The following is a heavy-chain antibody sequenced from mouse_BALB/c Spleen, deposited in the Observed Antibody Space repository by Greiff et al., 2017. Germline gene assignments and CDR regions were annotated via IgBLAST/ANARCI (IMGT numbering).Heavy chain of an antibody. Sequence: EVQGVESGGGLVKPGGSLKLSCAASGFTFSSYAMSWVRQTPEKRLEWVASISSGGSTYYPDSVKGRFTISRDNARNILYLQMSSLRSEDTAMYYCARRKDYGNYGGYAMDYWGQGTSVTVSS. D-gene: IGHD2-1*01. CDR2: ISSGGST. CDR3: ARRKDYGNYGGYAMDY. CDR1: GFTFSSYA. V-gene: IGHV5-6-5*01. J-gene: IGHJ4*01.